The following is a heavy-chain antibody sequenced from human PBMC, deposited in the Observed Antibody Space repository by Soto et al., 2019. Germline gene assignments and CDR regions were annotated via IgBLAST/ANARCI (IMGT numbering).Heavy chain of an antibody. D-gene: IGHD2-15*01. CDR1: GYTFTGYY. Sequence: GASVKVSCKASGYTFTGYYMHWVRQAPGQGLEWMGWINPNSGGTNYAQKFQGRVTMTRDTSISTAYMELSRLRSDDTAVYYCASRSEVKYSDAFDIWGQGTMVTVSS. CDR2: INPNSGGT. CDR3: ASRSEVKYSDAFDI. J-gene: IGHJ3*02. V-gene: IGHV1-2*02.